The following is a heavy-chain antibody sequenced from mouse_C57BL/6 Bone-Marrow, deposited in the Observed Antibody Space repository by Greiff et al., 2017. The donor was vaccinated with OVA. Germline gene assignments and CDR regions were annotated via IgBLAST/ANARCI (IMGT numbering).Heavy chain of an antibody. Sequence: LVESGPELVKPGASVKISCKASGYAFSSSWMNWVKQRPGKGLEWIGRIYPGDGDTNYNGKFKGKATLTADKSSSTAYMQLSSLTSEDSAVYFGGREGAAQPWFDYWGQGTLVTVSA. CDR3: GREGAAQPWFDY. CDR1: GYAFSSSW. D-gene: IGHD3-2*02. J-gene: IGHJ3*01. V-gene: IGHV1-82*01. CDR2: IYPGDGDT.